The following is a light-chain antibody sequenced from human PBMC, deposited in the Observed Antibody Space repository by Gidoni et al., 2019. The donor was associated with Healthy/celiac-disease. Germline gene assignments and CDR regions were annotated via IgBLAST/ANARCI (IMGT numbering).Light chain of an antibody. CDR2: AAS. Sequence: DPVSITCRASQGISSYLAWYPQKPGKAPKLLIYAASTLQSGVPSRFSGSGSGTEFALTISSLQPEDFATYYCQQLNSYPITFGQGTRLENK. CDR1: QGISSY. V-gene: IGKV1-9*01. J-gene: IGKJ5*01. CDR3: QQLNSYPIT.